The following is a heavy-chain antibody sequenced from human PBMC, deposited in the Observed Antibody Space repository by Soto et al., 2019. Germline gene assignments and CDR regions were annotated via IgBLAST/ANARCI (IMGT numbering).Heavy chain of an antibody. D-gene: IGHD3-9*01. V-gene: IGHV5-10-1*01. Sequence: GESLKISCKGSGYSFTSYWISWVRQMPGKGLEWMGRIDPSDSYTNYSPSFQGHVTISADKSISTAYLQWSSLKASDTAMYYCASAKGGNYDILTGPSNGMDVWGQGTTVTVAS. CDR3: ASAKGGNYDILTGPSNGMDV. J-gene: IGHJ6*02. CDR1: GYSFTSYW. CDR2: IDPSDSYT.